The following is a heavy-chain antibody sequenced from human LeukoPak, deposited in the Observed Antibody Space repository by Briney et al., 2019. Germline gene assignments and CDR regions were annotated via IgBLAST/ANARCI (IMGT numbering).Heavy chain of an antibody. V-gene: IGHV1-2*06. J-gene: IGHJ4*02. CDR2: INPNSGGT. CDR1: GYTFTGYY. CDR3: SSGSISGSLDF. D-gene: IGHD3-10*01. Sequence: ASVKVSCKATGYTFTGYYMDWVRQAPGQGLEWMGRINPNSGGTNYAQKFQGRVTMTRDTSISTAYMELSRLRSDDTAVYYCSSGSISGSLDFWGQGTLVTVSS.